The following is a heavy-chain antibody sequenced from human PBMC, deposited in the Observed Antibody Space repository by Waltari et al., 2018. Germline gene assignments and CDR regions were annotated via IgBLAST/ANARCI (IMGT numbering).Heavy chain of an antibody. D-gene: IGHD3-10*01. V-gene: IGHV4-38-2*02. CDR3: ARALSGGDRPSWFDP. J-gene: IGHJ5*02. Sequence: QVQLQESGPGLVKPSETLSLTCTVPGYSISRGYYWGGNWQPPGKGLEWIGSIYHSGSTYYSPSLKSRVTISVDTSKNQFSLKLSSVTAADTAVYYCARALSGGDRPSWFDPWGQGTLVTVSS. CDR2: IYHSGST. CDR1: GYSISRGYY.